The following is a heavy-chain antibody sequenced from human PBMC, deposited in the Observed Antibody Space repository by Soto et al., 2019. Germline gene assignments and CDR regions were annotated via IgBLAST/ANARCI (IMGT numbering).Heavy chain of an antibody. CDR3: AKKAVAGRYFDY. Sequence: QVQLVESGGGVVQPGRSLRLSCAASGFTFSSYGMHWVRQAPGKGLEWVAVISYDGSNKYYADSVKGRFTISRDNSKNTLYLQMNSLRAEDTAVYYCAKKAVAGRYFDYWGQGTLVTVSS. V-gene: IGHV3-30*18. CDR1: GFTFSSYG. CDR2: ISYDGSNK. D-gene: IGHD6-19*01. J-gene: IGHJ4*02.